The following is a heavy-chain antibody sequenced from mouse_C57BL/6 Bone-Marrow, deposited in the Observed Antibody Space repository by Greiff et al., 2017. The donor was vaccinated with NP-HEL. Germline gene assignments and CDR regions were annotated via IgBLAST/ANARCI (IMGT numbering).Heavy chain of an antibody. CDR2: ISNGGGST. J-gene: IGHJ1*03. CDR3: ARHSGSSYEDWYFDV. Sequence: EVKVVESGGGLVQPGGSLKLSCAASGFTFSDYYMYWVRQTPEKRLEWVAYISNGGGSTYYPDTVKGRFTISRDNAKNTLYLQMSRLKSEDTAMYYCARHSGSSYEDWYFDVWGTGTTVTVSS. D-gene: IGHD1-1*01. CDR1: GFTFSDYY. V-gene: IGHV5-12*01.